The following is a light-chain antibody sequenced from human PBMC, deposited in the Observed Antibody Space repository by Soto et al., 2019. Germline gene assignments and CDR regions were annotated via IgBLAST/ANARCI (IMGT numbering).Light chain of an antibody. J-gene: IGKJ3*01. Sequence: EIVMTQSPATLSVSPGERATLSCRASQSVSSNLAWYQQKPGQAPRLLIYGASIRATGIPARFSGSESGTEFTLTISILQSEDFAVYYCQQYNNWPPRFTFGPGTKVDIK. CDR3: QQYNNWPPRFT. V-gene: IGKV3D-15*03. CDR2: GAS. CDR1: QSVSSN.